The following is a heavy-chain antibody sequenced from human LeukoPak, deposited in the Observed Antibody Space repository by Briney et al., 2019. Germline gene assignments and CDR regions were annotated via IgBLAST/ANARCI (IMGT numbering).Heavy chain of an antibody. J-gene: IGHJ6*03. CDR2: ISSSSSTI. CDR3: AKSPPRVYYYYYYMDV. Sequence: GGSLRLSCAASGFSFSTYEFHWVRHAPGKGLEWVSYISSSSSTIYYADSVKGRFTISRDNAKNSLYLQMNSLRAEDTAVYYCAKSPPRVYYYYYYMDVWGKGTTVTVSS. V-gene: IGHV3-48*01. CDR1: GFSFSTYE.